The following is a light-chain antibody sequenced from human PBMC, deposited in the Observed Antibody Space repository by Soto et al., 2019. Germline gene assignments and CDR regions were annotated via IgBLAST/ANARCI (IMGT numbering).Light chain of an antibody. CDR1: KNDIGAYDF. V-gene: IGLV2-8*01. CDR3: RSYAGSNNYV. CDR2: EVV. Sequence: QSVLTQPPSASGTPGQSVTISCTGTKNDIGAYDFVSWYQHHPGKAPRLIIYEVVQRPSGVPDRFAGSKSGNTASLTVSGLQAADAGDYLCRSYAGSNNYVFGSGTQVTVL. J-gene: IGLJ1*01.